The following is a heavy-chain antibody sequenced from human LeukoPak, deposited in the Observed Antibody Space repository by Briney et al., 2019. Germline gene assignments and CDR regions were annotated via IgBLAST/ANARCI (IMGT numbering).Heavy chain of an antibody. CDR2: IKQDGSEK. J-gene: IGHJ2*01. CDR1: GFTFSTYW. D-gene: IGHD3-3*01. Sequence: GGSLRLSCAASGFTFSTYWMNWVRQAPGKGLEWMANIKQDGSEKYYVDSVKGRFTLSRDSAKNSPYLQMNSLRAEDTAVYYCARAEWSNWYFDLWGRGTLVTVSS. V-gene: IGHV3-7*03. CDR3: ARAEWSNWYFDL.